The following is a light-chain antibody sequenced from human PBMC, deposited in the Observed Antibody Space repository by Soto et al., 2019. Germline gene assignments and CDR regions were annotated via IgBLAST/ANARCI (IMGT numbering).Light chain of an antibody. CDR3: QQYET. CDR1: QSVSSSY. Sequence: EIVLTQSPATLSLSPGERATLSCRASQSVSSSYLAWYQQTTGQAPRLLIYGASSRATGIPDRFSGSGSGTDFTLTIIRLEPEDFAVYYCQQYETFGQGTKLEIK. J-gene: IGKJ2*01. CDR2: GAS. V-gene: IGKV3-20*01.